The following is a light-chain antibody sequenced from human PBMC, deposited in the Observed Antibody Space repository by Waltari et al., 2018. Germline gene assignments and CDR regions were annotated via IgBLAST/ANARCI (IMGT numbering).Light chain of an antibody. J-gene: IGKJ1*01. CDR3: QNHERLPAT. Sequence: EVVLTQSPGTLSLSPGERATLSCRASQSVSKYLAWYQQRPGQAPRLLIYAASTRATGVSDRFSGSGFGTDFSLTISRLEPEDCAVYFCQNHERLPATFGQGTKVEIK. CDR1: QSVSKY. V-gene: IGKV3-20*01. CDR2: AAS.